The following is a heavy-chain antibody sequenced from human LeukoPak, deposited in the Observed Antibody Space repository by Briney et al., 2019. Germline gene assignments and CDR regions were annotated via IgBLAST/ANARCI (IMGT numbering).Heavy chain of an antibody. CDR2: ISNSGNTI. D-gene: IGHD6-19*01. J-gene: IGHJ4*02. V-gene: IGHV3-11*04. CDR1: GFTFSDYY. CDR3: AKDRWGAVASFDY. Sequence: GGSLRLSCAASGFTFSDYYMSWIRQAPGKGLEWVSYISNSGNTIYYADSVKGRFTISRDNAKNSLYLQMNSLESEDTAVYYCAKDRWGAVASFDYWGQGTLVTVSS.